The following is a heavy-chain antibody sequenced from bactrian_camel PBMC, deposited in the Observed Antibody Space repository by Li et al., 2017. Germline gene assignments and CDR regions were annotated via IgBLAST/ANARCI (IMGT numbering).Heavy chain of an antibody. CDR3: VKDAPQPLVVGACGANDY. CDR2: IRRDGGET. D-gene: IGHD1*01. V-gene: IGHV3S45*01. CDR1: GHSRGSNC. Sequence: HVQLVESGGGSVQAGGSLRLSCKVSGHSRGSNCVGWYRLPPGRAPAEREGIAAIRRDGGETWYAASVKGRFTISQDTAKNSVYLQMNSLKFEDTAVYYCVKDAPQPLVVGACGANDYWGQGTQVTV. J-gene: IGHJ4*01.